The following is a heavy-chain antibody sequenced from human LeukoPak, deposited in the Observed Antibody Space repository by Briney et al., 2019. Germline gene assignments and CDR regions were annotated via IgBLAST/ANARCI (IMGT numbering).Heavy chain of an antibody. Sequence: ASVKVSCKASGYTFTSYGISWVRQAPGQGLEWMGRIIPIFGTANYAQKFQGRVTITTDESTSTAYMELSSLRSEDTAVYYCAATTVTTIDYWGQGTLVTVSS. V-gene: IGHV1-69*05. CDR2: IIPIFGTA. CDR1: GYTFTSYG. CDR3: AATTVTTIDY. J-gene: IGHJ4*02. D-gene: IGHD4-17*01.